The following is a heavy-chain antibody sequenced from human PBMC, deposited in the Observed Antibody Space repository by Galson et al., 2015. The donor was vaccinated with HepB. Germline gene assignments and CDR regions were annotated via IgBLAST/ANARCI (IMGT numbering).Heavy chain of an antibody. J-gene: IGHJ4*02. D-gene: IGHD5-18*01. CDR3: ARGVAYSSYFGSDY. CDR2: ISYDGSNK. CDR1: GFTFSSFA. V-gene: IGHV3-30*04. Sequence: SLRLSCAASGFTFSSFAMHWVRQAPGKGLEWVAVISYDGSNKYYADSVKGRFTISRDNSKNTLYLQMNSLRADDTAVYYCARGVAYSSYFGSDYWGQGTLVTVSS.